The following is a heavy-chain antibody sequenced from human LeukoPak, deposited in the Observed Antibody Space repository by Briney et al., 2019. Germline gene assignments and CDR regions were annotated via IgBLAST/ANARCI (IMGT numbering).Heavy chain of an antibody. CDR2: IDPNSGVT. V-gene: IGHV1-2*06. CDR3: ARDHYYGSGSYHNVFDY. D-gene: IGHD3-10*01. J-gene: IGHJ4*02. Sequence: GASVKVSCKASGYTFTGYYMHWVRQAPGQGLEWMGRIDPNSGVTNYAQKFEGRVTMTRDTSISTAYMDLSRLRSDDTAVYYCARDHYYGSGSYHNVFDYWGQGTLVTVSS. CDR1: GYTFTGYY.